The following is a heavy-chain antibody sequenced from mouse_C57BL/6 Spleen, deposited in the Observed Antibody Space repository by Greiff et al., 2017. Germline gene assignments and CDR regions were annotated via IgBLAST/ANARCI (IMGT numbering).Heavy chain of an antibody. CDR2: INPNNGGT. V-gene: IGHV1-22*01. J-gene: IGHJ2*01. Sequence: LLQPGASVKMSCKASGYTFTDYNMPWVKQSHGKSLEWIGYINPNNGGTSYNQKFTGKATLTVNKSSITAYMELRSLTSEVSAVDYCAKGYDGYWGQGTTLTVSS. CDR3: AKGYDGY. D-gene: IGHD2-2*01. CDR1: GYTFTDYN.